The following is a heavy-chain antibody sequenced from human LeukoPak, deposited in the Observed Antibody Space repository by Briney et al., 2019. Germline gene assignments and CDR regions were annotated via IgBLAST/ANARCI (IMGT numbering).Heavy chain of an antibody. CDR3: ARWTGASRYFDY. CDR2: ISSSSSYI. D-gene: IGHD1-26*01. Sequence: PGGSLRLSCAASGFTFSSYSMNWVRQAPGKGLEWVSSISSSSSYIYYADSVKGRFTISRGNAKNSLYLQMNSLRDEDTAVYYCARWTGASRYFDYWGQGTLVTVSS. V-gene: IGHV3-21*01. CDR1: GFTFSSYS. J-gene: IGHJ4*02.